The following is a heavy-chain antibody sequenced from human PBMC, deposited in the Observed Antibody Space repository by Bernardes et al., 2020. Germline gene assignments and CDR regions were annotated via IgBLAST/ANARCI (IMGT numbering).Heavy chain of an antibody. D-gene: IGHD2-15*01. Sequence: GGSLRLSCAASGFTFSRYYMSWIRQVPGKGLEWLANIKEDGSEKYYVDSVKGRFTISRDNAKNSLDLQMNSLRAEDTAVYYCARDVGDIALDVWGQGTTVTVSS. CDR1: GFTFSRYY. CDR3: ARDVGDIALDV. J-gene: IGHJ6*02. CDR2: IKEDGSEK. V-gene: IGHV3-7*03.